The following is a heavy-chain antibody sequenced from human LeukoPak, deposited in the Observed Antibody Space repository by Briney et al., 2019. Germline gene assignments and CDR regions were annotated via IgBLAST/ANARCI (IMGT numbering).Heavy chain of an antibody. CDR3: ARGYSGYDLWFEAFDI. CDR1: GYTFTGYY. V-gene: IGHV1-2*02. D-gene: IGHD5-12*01. Sequence: ASVKVSCKASGYTFTGYYMHWVRQAPGQGLEWMGWINPNSGGTNYAQKFQGRVTMTRDTSISTAYMELSRLRSDDTAVCYCARGYSGYDLWFEAFDIWGQGTMVTVSS. J-gene: IGHJ3*02. CDR2: INPNSGGT.